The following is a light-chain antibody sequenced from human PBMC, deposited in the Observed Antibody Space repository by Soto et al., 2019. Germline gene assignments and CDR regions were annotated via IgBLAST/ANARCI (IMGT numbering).Light chain of an antibody. CDR2: DAS. CDR1: QSIRNF. Sequence: EIVLTQSPATLSLSPGERASLSCRASQSIRNFLAWYQQKLGQPPRLLIYDASNRATGIPARFSGSGSGTDVNLTISSLEPEDFAVYYCQQRDIWPPFTFGQGTKLEMK. CDR3: QQRDIWPPFT. V-gene: IGKV3-11*01. J-gene: IGKJ2*01.